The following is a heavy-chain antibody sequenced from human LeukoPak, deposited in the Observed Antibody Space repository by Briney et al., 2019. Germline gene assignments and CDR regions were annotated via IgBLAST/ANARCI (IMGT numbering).Heavy chain of an antibody. CDR3: ARHDYGGNSAFDY. CDR1: DGSISSSSYY. J-gene: IGHJ4*02. D-gene: IGHD4-23*01. V-gene: IGHV4-39*01. CDR2: IYYSGST. Sequence: PSETLSLTCTVSDGSISSSSYYWGWIRQPPGKGLEWIGSIYYSGSTYYNPSLKSRVTISVDTSKIQFSLKLSSVTAADTALYYCARHDYGGNSAFDYWGQGTLVTVSS.